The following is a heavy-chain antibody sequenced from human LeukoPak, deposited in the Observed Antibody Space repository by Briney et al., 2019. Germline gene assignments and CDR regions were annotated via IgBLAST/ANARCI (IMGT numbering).Heavy chain of an antibody. CDR1: GFTFSPYS. Sequence: PGRSLRLSCAASGFTFSPYSMHWVRQAPGKGLEWVAVIWYDGSNKYYADSVKGRFTISRDNSKNTLYLQLNSLRAEDTAVYYCAKDQHYFGSGYTFDYWGQGTLVTVSS. V-gene: IGHV3-33*06. D-gene: IGHD3-10*01. J-gene: IGHJ4*02. CDR2: IWYDGSNK. CDR3: AKDQHYFGSGYTFDY.